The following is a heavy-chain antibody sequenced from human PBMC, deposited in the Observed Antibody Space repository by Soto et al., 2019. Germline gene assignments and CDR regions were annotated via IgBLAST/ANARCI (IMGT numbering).Heavy chain of an antibody. CDR3: ARIPGYGGNSYFDY. V-gene: IGHV3-11*06. CDR2: ISSSSYT. CDR1: GFTFSDYY. D-gene: IGHD2-21*02. J-gene: IGHJ4*02. Sequence: GGSLRLSCAASGFTFSDYYMSWIRQAPGKGLEWVSYISSSSYTNYADSVKGRFTISRDNAKNSLYLQMNSLRAEDTAVYYCARIPGYGGNSYFDYWGQGTLVTVSS.